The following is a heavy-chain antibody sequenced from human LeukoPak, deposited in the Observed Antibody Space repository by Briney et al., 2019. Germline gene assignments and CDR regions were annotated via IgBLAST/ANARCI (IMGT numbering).Heavy chain of an antibody. CDR1: GGSISSGGYY. V-gene: IGHV4-31*03. J-gene: IGHJ5*02. CDR2: IYYSGST. Sequence: SETLSLTCTVSGGSISSGGYYWSWIRRHPGKGLEWIGYIYYSGSTYYNPSLKSRVTISVDTSKNQFSLKLSSVTAADTAVYYCASLKDDSSGYYSWWFDPWGQGTLVTVSS. CDR3: ASLKDDSSGYYSWWFDP. D-gene: IGHD3-22*01.